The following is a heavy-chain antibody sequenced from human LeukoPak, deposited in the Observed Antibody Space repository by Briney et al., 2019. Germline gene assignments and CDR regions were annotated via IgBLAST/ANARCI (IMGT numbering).Heavy chain of an antibody. D-gene: IGHD3-22*01. CDR2: INPNSGGT. J-gene: IGHJ1*01. CDR1: GYTFTGYY. V-gene: IGHV1-2*02. Sequence: GASVKVSCKASGYTFTGYYMHWVRQAPGQGLEWMGWINPNSGGTNYAQKFQGRVTMTRDTSISTAYMELSRLRSDDTAVYYCASGYYDSSGSPYFQHWGQGTLVTVSS. CDR3: ASGYYDSSGSPYFQH.